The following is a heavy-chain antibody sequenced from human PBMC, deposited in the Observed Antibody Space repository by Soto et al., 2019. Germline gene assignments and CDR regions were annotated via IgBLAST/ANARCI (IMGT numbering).Heavy chain of an antibody. D-gene: IGHD2-15*01. Sequence: QVQLQQWGAGLLKPSETLSLTCAVYGGSFSGYYWSWIRQPPGKGLEWLGEIHHSGSTNYNPSLKSRVTISVDTSKNQFSLKLSSVTAADTAVYYCARAAPRYCSGGSCYSGRDSWGQGTLVTVSS. CDR2: IHHSGST. J-gene: IGHJ4*02. CDR1: GGSFSGYY. CDR3: ARAAPRYCSGGSCYSGRDS. V-gene: IGHV4-34*01.